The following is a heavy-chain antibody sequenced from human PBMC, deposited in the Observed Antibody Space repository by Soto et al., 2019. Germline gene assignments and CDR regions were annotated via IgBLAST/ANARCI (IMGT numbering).Heavy chain of an antibody. V-gene: IGHV3-53*01. D-gene: IGHD3-22*01. CDR3: ARLSPPQNYYDSSGYRYFDY. CDR1: GFTFSSYA. J-gene: IGHJ4*02. CDR2: IYSGGST. Sequence: GGSLRLSCAASGFTFSSYAMSWVRQAPGKGLEWVSVIYSGGSTYYADSVKGRFTISRDNSKNTLYLQMNSLRAEDTAVYYCARLSPPQNYYDSSGYRYFDYWGQGTLVTVSS.